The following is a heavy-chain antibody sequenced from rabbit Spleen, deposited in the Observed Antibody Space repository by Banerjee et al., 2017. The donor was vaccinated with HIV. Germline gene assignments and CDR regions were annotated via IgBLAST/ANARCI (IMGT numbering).Heavy chain of an antibody. D-gene: IGHD8-1*01. CDR3: ARDIGSSFSSYGMDL. CDR1: GFDFSNYG. CDR2: IYAGSSGAT. Sequence: QEQLVESGGGLVQPGGSLKLSCKASGFDFSNYGVSWVRQAPGKGLEWIASIYAGSSGATYSATWAKGRFTISKTSSTTVTLQMTSLTVADTATYFCARDIGSSFSSYGMDLWGPGTLVTVS. J-gene: IGHJ6*01. V-gene: IGHV1S45*01.